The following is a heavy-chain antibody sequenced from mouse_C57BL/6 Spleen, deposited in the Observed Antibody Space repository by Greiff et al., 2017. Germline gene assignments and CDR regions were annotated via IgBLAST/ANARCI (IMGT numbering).Heavy chain of an antibody. CDR1: GFTFSDYG. J-gene: IGHJ1*03. CDR3: ARGPITTVVEGYFDV. CDR2: ISSGSSTI. D-gene: IGHD1-1*01. Sequence: EVKLMESGGGLVKPGGSLKLSCAASGFTFSDYGMHWVRQAPEKGLEWVAYISSGSSTIYYADTLKGRFTISRDNAKNTLFLQMTSLRSEDTAMYYCARGPITTVVEGYFDVWGTGTTVTVSS. V-gene: IGHV5-17*01.